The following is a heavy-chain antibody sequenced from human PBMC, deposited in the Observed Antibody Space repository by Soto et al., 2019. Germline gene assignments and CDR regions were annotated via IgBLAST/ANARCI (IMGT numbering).Heavy chain of an antibody. D-gene: IGHD4-17*01. CDR2: TYYRSKWYY. CDR3: ASRTVTKVVRTENWFDP. CDR1: GDSVSSNSVV. J-gene: IGHJ5*02. Sequence: PSQTLSLTCAISGDSVSSNSVVWNWIRQSPSRGLEWLGRTYYRSKWYYEYAESVKSRIAINPDTSKNQFSLKVNSVTAADTAVYYCASRTVTKVVRTENWFDPWGQGTLVTVSS. V-gene: IGHV6-1*01.